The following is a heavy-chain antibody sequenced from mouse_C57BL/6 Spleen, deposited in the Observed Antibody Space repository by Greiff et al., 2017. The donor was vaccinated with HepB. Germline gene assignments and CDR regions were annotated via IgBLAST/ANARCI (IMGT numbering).Heavy chain of an antibody. CDR3: ARGPLITTVVATGYFDY. CDR1: GYAFTNYL. V-gene: IGHV1-54*01. J-gene: IGHJ2*01. D-gene: IGHD1-1*01. Sequence: VQVVESGAELVRPGTSVKVSCKASGYAFTNYLIEWVKQRPGQGLEWIGVINPGSGGTNYNEKFKGKATLTADKSSSTAYMQLSSLTSEDSAVYFCARGPLITTVVATGYFDYWGQGTTLTVSS. CDR2: INPGSGGT.